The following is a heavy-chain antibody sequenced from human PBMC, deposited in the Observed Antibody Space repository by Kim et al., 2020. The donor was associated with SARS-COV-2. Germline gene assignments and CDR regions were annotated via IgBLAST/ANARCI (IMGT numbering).Heavy chain of an antibody. D-gene: IGHD1-1*01. V-gene: IGHV3-48*02. J-gene: IGHJ4*02. CDR3: ARDFNWALDF. Sequence: YSDSMKGRFTISSDDAKNSLYLQMNSLRDGDTAVYFCARDFNWALDFWGQGTLVTVSS.